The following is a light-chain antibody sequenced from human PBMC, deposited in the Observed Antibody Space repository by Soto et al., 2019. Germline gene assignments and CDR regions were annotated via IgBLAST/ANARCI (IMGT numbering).Light chain of an antibody. CDR3: SSYAGSTRACV. Sequence: QSALTQPPSASGSPGQSVTISCTGTSSDVGGYNYVSWYQQHPGKAPKLMIYEVSKRPSGVPDRFSGSKSGNTASLTVSGLQAEDEADYYCSSYAGSTRACVFGTGTKLTVL. V-gene: IGLV2-8*01. J-gene: IGLJ1*01. CDR1: SSDVGGYNY. CDR2: EVS.